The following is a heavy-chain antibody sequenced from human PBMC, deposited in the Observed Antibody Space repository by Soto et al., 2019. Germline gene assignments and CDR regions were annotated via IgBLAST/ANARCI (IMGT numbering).Heavy chain of an antibody. CDR2: ISANSGNT. CDR3: GTGVIYHRSGRDF. V-gene: IGHV1-18*04. D-gene: IGHD2-15*01. Sequence: ASVKVSCKAFGFIFNNYAISWVRQAPGQGLEWMGWISANSGNTNYAQKLQGRVTMTTDTSTSTAYMELRSLRSDDTAVYYCGTGVIYHRSGRDFWGQVTLVTDSS. CDR1: GFIFNNYA. J-gene: IGHJ4*02.